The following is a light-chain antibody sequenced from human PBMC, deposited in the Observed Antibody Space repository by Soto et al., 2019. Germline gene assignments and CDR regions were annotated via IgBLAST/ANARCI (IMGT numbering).Light chain of an antibody. CDR2: GAS. J-gene: IGKJ1*01. CDR1: QSVSSSY. V-gene: IGKV3-20*01. CDR3: QQYDTSPT. Sequence: IVLTQSPGTLSFSPGERATLTCRASQSVSSSYLAWYQQKPGQAPRLLIYGASSRATDIPDRFSGSGSGTDFTPTISRLEPEDFAVYYCQQYDTSPTFGQGTKVDIK.